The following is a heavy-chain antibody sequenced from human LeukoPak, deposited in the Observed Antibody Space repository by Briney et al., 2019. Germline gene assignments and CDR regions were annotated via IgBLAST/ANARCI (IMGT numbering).Heavy chain of an antibody. CDR1: GYALTELS. J-gene: IGHJ4*02. CDR3: ALGPYQLLWNAFDY. V-gene: IGHV1-24*01. D-gene: IGHD2-2*01. Sequence: GASVKVSCKVSGYALTELSMDWVRQAPGKGLEWMGGFDPEDGETIYAQKFQGRVTMTEDTSTDTAYMELSSLRSEDTAVYYCALGPYQLLWNAFDYWGQGTLVTVSS. CDR2: FDPEDGET.